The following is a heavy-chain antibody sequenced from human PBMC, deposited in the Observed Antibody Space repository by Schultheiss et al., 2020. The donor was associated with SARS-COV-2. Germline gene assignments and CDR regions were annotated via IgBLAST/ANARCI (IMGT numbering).Heavy chain of an antibody. CDR1: GGSFSGYY. D-gene: IGHD6-6*01. CDR2: IYYSGST. V-gene: IGHV4-59*01. J-gene: IGHJ4*02. CDR3: ARNAARLITRAQFDY. Sequence: TLSLTCAVYGGSFSGYYWSWIRQPPGKGLEWIGYIYYSGSTNYNPSLKSRVTISVDTSKNQFSLKLSSVTAADTAVYYCARNAARLITRAQFDYWGQGTLVTVSS.